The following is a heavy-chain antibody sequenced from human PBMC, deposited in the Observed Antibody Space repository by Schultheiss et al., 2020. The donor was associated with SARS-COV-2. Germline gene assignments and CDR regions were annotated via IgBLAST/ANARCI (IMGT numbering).Heavy chain of an antibody. CDR3: ATVPESTYGYYFDY. CDR1: GFTFSDYY. Sequence: SCAASGFTFSDYYMSWIRQAPGKGLEWVSYISSSSSYTNYADSVKGRFTISRDNAKNSLYLQMNSLRAEDTAVYYCATVPESTYGYYFDYWGQGTLVTVSS. V-gene: IGHV3-11*03. CDR2: ISSSSSYT. J-gene: IGHJ4*02. D-gene: IGHD3-10*01.